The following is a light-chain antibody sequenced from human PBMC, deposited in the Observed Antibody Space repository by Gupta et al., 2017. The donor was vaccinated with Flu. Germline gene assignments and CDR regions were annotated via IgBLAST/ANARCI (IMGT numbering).Light chain of an antibody. CDR1: TSNIGNDY. Sequence: TSNIGNDYTSWYQQLPGTAPKLLIYDSNKLPSGIPDRFSGFKSGTSATLDITGLQTGDEADYYCGTWDSSLSAGVFGGGTKLTV. V-gene: IGLV1-51*01. J-gene: IGLJ2*01. CDR2: DSN. CDR3: GTWDSSLSAGV.